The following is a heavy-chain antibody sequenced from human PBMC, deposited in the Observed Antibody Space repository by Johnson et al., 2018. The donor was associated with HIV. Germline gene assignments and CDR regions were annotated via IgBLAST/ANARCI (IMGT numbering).Heavy chain of an antibody. CDR2: TSNDGTNT. V-gene: IGHV3-30*18. D-gene: IGHD5-12*01. CDR1: GFTFSSYG. J-gene: IGHJ3*02. Sequence: QVQLVESGGGVVQPGRSLRLSCAASGFTFSSYGMHWVRQAPGEGLEWVAVTSNDGTNTYYADSVQGRFTISRDNSKNTLYLQMHSLRLEDTAVYYCAKVRWLRLDNEAFDSWGQGTMVTVS. CDR3: AKVRWLRLDNEAFDS.